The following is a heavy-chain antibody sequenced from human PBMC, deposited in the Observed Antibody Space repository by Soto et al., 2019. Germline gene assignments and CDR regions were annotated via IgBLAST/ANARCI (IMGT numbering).Heavy chain of an antibody. V-gene: IGHV4-59*01. CDR2: IYYSGST. D-gene: IGHD3-3*01. J-gene: IGHJ6*02. CDR3: ARVNPYYDFWSGYELLPGTHYGCGMDA. CDR1: GGSISSYY. Sequence: GGSISSYYWSWIRQPPGKGLEWIGYIYYSGSTNYNPSLKSRVTISVDTSKNQFSLKLSSVTAADTAVYYCARVNPYYDFWSGYELLPGTHYGCGMDAWGQGTTVPVSS.